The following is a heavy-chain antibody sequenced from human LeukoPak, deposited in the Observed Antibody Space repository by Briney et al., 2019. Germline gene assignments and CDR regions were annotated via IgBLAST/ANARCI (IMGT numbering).Heavy chain of an antibody. CDR2: ISGSGGST. D-gene: IGHD3-3*01. V-gene: IGHV3-23*01. J-gene: IGHJ5*02. CDR1: AFTFRSYA. CDR3: AKDENFNWFDP. Sequence: GGSLRLSCAASAFTFRSYAMSWVRQAPGKGLEWLSVISGSGGSTYYADSVKGRFTISRDNSKNTLYLQMNSLRAEDTAVYYGAKDENFNWFDPWGQGTLVTVSS.